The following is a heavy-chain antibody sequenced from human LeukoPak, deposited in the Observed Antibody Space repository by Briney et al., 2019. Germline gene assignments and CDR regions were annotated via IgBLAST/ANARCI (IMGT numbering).Heavy chain of an antibody. D-gene: IGHD6-13*01. CDR3: ARDGYRGIAAAGSFDY. Sequence: GGSLRLSCAASGFTFSSYSMNWVRQAPGKGLEWVAVISYDGSNKYYADSVKGRFTISRDNSKNTLYLQMNSLRAEDTAVYYCARDGYRGIAAAGSFDYWGQGTLVTVSS. J-gene: IGHJ4*02. V-gene: IGHV3-30*03. CDR1: GFTFSSYS. CDR2: ISYDGSNK.